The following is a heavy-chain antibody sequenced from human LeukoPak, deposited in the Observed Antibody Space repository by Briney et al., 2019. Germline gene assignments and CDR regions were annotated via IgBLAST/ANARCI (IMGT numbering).Heavy chain of an antibody. D-gene: IGHD5-24*01. V-gene: IGHV3-43*02. CDR3: AKDKRRDGYASFDY. J-gene: IGHJ4*02. Sequence: PGGSLRLSCAASGFTFDDYAMHWVRQAPGKGLEWVSLISGDGGSTYYADSVKGRFTISRDNSKNSLYLQMNSLRTGDTALYYCAKDKRRDGYASFDYWGQGTLVTVSS. CDR2: ISGDGGST. CDR1: GFTFDDYA.